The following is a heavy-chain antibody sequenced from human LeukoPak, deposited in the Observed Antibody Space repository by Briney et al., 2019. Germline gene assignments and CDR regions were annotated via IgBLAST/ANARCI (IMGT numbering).Heavy chain of an antibody. CDR3: ARRLMYYYDTSGYDVAFDI. D-gene: IGHD3-22*01. V-gene: IGHV5-51*01. CDR2: IYPGDSDT. Sequence: GESLKISCKGSGYNFTSYWIGWVRQMPGKGLEWMGIIYPGDSDTTYSPSFQGQVTISADKSISTAYLQWSSLKASDTAMYYCARRLMYYYDTSGYDVAFDIWGQGTMVTVSS. J-gene: IGHJ3*02. CDR1: GYNFTSYW.